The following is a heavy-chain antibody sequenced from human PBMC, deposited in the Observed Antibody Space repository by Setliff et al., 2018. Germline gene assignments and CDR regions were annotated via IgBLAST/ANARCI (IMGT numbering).Heavy chain of an antibody. CDR3: ARPRYSSTWYEVGAFDI. CDR1: GYSFTSDW. Sequence: PGESLKISCKGSGYSFTSDWIGWVRQMPGKGLEWMGIIYPGDSDTRYSPSFQGQVTISADKSISTAYLQWSSLKASDTAIYYCARPRYSSTWYEVGAFDIWGQGTMVTVSS. CDR2: IYPGDSDT. V-gene: IGHV5-51*01. J-gene: IGHJ3*02. D-gene: IGHD6-13*01.